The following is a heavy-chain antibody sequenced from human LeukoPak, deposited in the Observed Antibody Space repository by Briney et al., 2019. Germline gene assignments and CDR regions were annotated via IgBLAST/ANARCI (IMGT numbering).Heavy chain of an antibody. D-gene: IGHD2-21*02. J-gene: IGHJ4*02. Sequence: ASVKVSCKVSGYTLTELSMHWVRQAPGKGPEWMGGFDPEDGETIYAQKFQGRVTMTEDTSTDTAYMELSSLRSEDTAVYYCATDAYCGGDCYSRSFDYWGQGTLVTVSS. CDR3: ATDAYCGGDCYSRSFDY. CDR2: FDPEDGET. CDR1: GYTLTELS. V-gene: IGHV1-24*01.